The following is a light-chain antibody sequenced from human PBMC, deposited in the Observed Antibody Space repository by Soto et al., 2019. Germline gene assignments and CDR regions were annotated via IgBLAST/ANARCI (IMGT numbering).Light chain of an antibody. Sequence: EIEVTQSPPTLSASAGERFTLTWRASQSIRNNLAWYQQKPGQAPRLIIYGASTRATGIPARFSGSGSGTEFTLTISSLQSEDFAVYYCQPYNTCPAIKFGQGTRLEIK. CDR3: QPYNTCPAIK. J-gene: IGKJ5*01. CDR1: QSIRNN. CDR2: GAS. V-gene: IGKV3D-15*01.